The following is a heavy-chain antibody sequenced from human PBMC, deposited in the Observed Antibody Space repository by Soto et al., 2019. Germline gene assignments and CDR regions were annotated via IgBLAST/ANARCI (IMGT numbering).Heavy chain of an antibody. CDR3: ARDPVDCTNGVCSPVDY. J-gene: IGHJ4*02. CDR1: GFTFSSYS. D-gene: IGHD2-8*01. CDR2: ISSSSSYI. Sequence: EVQLVESGGGLVKPGGSLRLSCAASGFTFSSYSMNWVRQAPGKGLEWVSSISSSSSYIYYADSVKGRFTISRDNAKNSLYMQMNSLSDGDTAVYCCARDPVDCTNGVCSPVDYLGQGTLVTVSS. V-gene: IGHV3-21*01.